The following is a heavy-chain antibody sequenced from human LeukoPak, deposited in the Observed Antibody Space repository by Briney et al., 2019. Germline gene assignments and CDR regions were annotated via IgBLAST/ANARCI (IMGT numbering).Heavy chain of an antibody. J-gene: IGHJ4*02. D-gene: IGHD6-13*01. CDR1: GGSISSSS. Sequence: ETLSLTCTVSGGSISSSSYYWGWIRQPPGKGLEWVSSISGSSSDISYADSVKGRFTISRDNAKNSVYLQMYSLRAEDTAVYYCATGSSSSFDYWGQGTLVTVSA. CDR3: ATGSSSSFDY. CDR2: ISGSSSDI. V-gene: IGHV3-21*01.